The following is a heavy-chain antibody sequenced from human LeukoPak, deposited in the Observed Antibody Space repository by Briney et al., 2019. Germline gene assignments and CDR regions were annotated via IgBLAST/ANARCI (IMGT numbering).Heavy chain of an antibody. J-gene: IGHJ2*01. CDR1: GYTFTSYY. Sequence: ASVKVSCKASGYTFTSYYMHWVRQAPGQGLEWIGIINPSGGSTSYAQKFQGRVTMTRDTSTSTVYMELSSLRSEDTAVYYCARLYGVVSTPDWSFDLWGRGTLVTVSS. CDR2: INPSGGST. CDR3: ARLYGVVSTPDWSFDL. D-gene: IGHD5/OR15-5a*01. V-gene: IGHV1-46*01.